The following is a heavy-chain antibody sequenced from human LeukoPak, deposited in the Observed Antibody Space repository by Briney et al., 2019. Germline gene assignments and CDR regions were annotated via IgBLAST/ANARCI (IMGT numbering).Heavy chain of an antibody. V-gene: IGHV1-18*04. CDR1: GYTLTTYG. D-gene: IGHD6-19*01. J-gene: IGHJ4*02. Sequence: ASVKVSCKASGYTLTTYGICWVRQAPGQGLEWMGWINAYNGDTKYAQKFQDRVTMITDTSTSTAYMYLGSLTSDDTAVYYCASGQWLAYIDHWGQGTLVTVSS. CDR2: INAYNGDT. CDR3: ASGQWLAYIDH.